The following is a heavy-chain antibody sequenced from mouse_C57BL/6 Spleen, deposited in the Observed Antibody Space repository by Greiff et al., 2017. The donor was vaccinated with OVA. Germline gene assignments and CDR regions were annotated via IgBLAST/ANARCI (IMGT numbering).Heavy chain of an antibody. D-gene: IGHD2-1*01. Sequence: QVQLKQPGAELVKPGASVKLSCKASGYTFTSYWMHWVKQRPGRGLEWIGRIDPNSGGTKYNEKFKSKATLTVDKPSSTAYMQLSSLTSEDSAVYYCAREEGNPWFAYWGQGTLVTVSA. V-gene: IGHV1-72*01. CDR2: IDPNSGGT. CDR1: GYTFTSYW. J-gene: IGHJ3*01. CDR3: AREEGNPWFAY.